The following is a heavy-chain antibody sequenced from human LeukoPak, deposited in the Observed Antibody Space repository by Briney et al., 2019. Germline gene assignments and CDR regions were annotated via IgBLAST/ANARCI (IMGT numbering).Heavy chain of an antibody. CDR3: ASSIAVAGTVFDY. V-gene: IGHV1-69*02. Sequence: GMSISMLGVANYAQKLQGRVTITAEKSTSTAYMELSSLRSEHTAVYYCASSIAVAGTVFDYWGQGTLVTVSS. CDR2: SISMLGVA. D-gene: IGHD6-19*01. J-gene: IGHJ4*02.